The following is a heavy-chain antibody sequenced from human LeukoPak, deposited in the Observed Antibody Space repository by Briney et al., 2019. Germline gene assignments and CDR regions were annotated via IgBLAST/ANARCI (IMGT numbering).Heavy chain of an antibody. Sequence: GGSLRLSCAASGFTFSSYSMNWVRQAPGKGLEWVSYISSSSSTIYYADSVKGRFTISRDNAKNSLYLQMNGLRAEDTAVYYCARSLNKISVSRDWGQGTMVTVSS. CDR3: ARSLNKISVSRD. V-gene: IGHV3-48*01. CDR2: ISSSSSTI. D-gene: IGHD5/OR15-5a*01. J-gene: IGHJ3*01. CDR1: GFTFSSYS.